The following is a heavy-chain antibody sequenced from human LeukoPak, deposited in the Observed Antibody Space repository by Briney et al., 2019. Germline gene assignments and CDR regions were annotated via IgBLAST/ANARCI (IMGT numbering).Heavy chain of an antibody. V-gene: IGHV3-7*01. CDR3: ARGGYSFDY. Sequence: GGSLRLSCSTSGFSLSGYWMSWVRQAPGKGPEWVARLHADGNEKYYVDSVKGRFTISRDNAKNSLYPQMNSLRVEDTAVYYCARGGYSFDYLGQGTLVTVSS. D-gene: IGHD5-12*01. CDR1: GFSLSGYW. J-gene: IGHJ4*02. CDR2: LHADGNEK.